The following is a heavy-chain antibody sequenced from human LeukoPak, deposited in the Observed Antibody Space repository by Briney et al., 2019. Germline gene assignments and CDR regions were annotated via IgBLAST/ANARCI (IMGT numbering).Heavy chain of an antibody. CDR3: ARGPELLFDAFDI. Sequence: PGRSLRLSCAASGFTFSSYAMHWVRQAPGKGLEWVAVISYDGSNKYYADSVKGRFTISRDKSKNTLYLQMNSLRAEDTAVYYCARGPELLFDAFDIWGQGTMVTVSS. J-gene: IGHJ3*02. D-gene: IGHD1-26*01. CDR1: GFTFSSYA. CDR2: ISYDGSNK. V-gene: IGHV3-30*01.